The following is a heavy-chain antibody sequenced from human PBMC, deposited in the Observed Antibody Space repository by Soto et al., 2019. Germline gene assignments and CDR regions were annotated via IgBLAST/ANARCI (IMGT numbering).Heavy chain of an antibody. CDR2: ITRSSSPI. J-gene: IGHJ4*02. Sequence: EVQLVESGGGLVQPGGSLRLSCAASGFTFSSYSMNWVRQAPGTGLEWVSYITRSSSPIYYADSVKGRFTISRDNGKNALYLQMNSLRDEDTAVYYCARLYTSGWYFDHWGQGTLVTVSS. CDR3: ARLYTSGWYFDH. CDR1: GFTFSSYS. V-gene: IGHV3-48*02. D-gene: IGHD6-19*01.